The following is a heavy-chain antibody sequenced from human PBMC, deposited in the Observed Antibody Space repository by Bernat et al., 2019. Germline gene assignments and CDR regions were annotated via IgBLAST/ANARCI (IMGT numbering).Heavy chain of an antibody. V-gene: IGHV3-15*07. CDR3: TTDQIGSIPSRFDD. CDR1: GFTFSNAW. D-gene: IGHD2/OR15-2a*01. J-gene: IGHJ4*02. CDR2: IKSKTDGGTT. Sequence: EVRLVESGGGLVKPGGSLRLSCAASGFTFSNAWMNWVRQAPGKGLEWVGRIKSKTDGGTTVYATPVKGRFTISRDGSQNTRYLQINSLKAEDTAMYYGTTDQIGSIPSRFDDWGQGTQVTVSS.